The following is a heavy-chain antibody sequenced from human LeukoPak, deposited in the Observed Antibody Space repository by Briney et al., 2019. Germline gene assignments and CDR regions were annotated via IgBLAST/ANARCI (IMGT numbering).Heavy chain of an antibody. CDR1: GGSISSYY. CDR2: IYYSGST. CDR3: ARVGRDIVASHLFDP. D-gene: IGHD5-12*01. V-gene: IGHV4-59*01. J-gene: IGHJ5*02. Sequence: TSETLSLTCTVSGGSISSYYWSWIRQPPGKGLEWIGYIYYSGSTNYNPSLKSRVTISVDTSKNQFSLKLSSVTAADTAVYYCARVGRDIVASHLFDPWGQGTLVTVSS.